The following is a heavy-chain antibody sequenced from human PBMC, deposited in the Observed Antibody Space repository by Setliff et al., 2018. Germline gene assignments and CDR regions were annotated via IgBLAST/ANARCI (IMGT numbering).Heavy chain of an antibody. J-gene: IGHJ4*02. D-gene: IGHD2-21*01. CDR1: GYMFTTYG. Sequence: GASVKVSCKTSGYMFTTYGISWVRQDPGQGLEWMGWINAANGNTKYSQKFQGRVTITRDTSASTVYMELSSLRYEDTAVFYCASADVVVAPWGQGTLVTVSS. CDR2: INAANGNT. V-gene: IGHV1-3*01. CDR3: ASADVVVAP.